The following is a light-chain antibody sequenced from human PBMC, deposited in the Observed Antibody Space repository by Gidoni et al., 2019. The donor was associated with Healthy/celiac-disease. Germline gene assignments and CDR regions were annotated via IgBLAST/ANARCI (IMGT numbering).Light chain of an antibody. CDR2: LGS. J-gene: IGKJ2*01. Sequence: DIVTTQSQLSLLVTQGEPASISCRSSQSLLHSNGYNYLDWYLQKPGQSPQLLIYLGSNRASGVPDRFSGSGSGTDFTLKISRVEAEDVGVYYCMQALQTPYTFGQGTKLEIK. CDR3: MQALQTPYT. V-gene: IGKV2-28*01. CDR1: QSLLHSNGYNY.